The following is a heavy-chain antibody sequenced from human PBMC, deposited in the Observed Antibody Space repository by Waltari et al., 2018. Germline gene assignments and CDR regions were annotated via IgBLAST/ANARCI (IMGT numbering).Heavy chain of an antibody. Sequence: EVQLVESGGGLVKPGDSLRLSCLASGLTFANAWINWVRQAPGKGLEWVGRLKSKAEGGTTDYAAPVKGRFAISRDDSKDTAYLQMNSLKTEDTAMYFCTTEGGRTWPMYWGQGTLVTVSS. J-gene: IGHJ4*02. CDR1: GLTFANAW. D-gene: IGHD2-2*01. CDR3: TTEGGRTWPMY. CDR2: LKSKAEGGTT. V-gene: IGHV3-15*01.